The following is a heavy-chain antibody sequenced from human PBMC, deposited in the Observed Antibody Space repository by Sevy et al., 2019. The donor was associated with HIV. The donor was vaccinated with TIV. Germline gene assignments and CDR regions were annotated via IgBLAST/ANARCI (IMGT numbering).Heavy chain of an antibody. D-gene: IGHD3-22*01. V-gene: IGHV3-30*18. CDR2: ISYDGSNK. CDR1: GFTFSSYG. CDR3: AKADSQGPYYYDSGYFDY. J-gene: IGHJ4*02. Sequence: GGSLRLSCAASGFTFSSYGMHWVRQAPGKGLEWVAVISYDGSNKYYADSVKGRFTISRDNSKNTLYLQMNSLRAEDTAVYYCAKADSQGPYYYDSGYFDYWGQGTLVTVSS.